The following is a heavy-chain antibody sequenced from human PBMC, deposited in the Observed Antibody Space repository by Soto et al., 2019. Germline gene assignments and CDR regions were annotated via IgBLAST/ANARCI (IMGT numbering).Heavy chain of an antibody. J-gene: IGHJ6*02. CDR3: VREIWFGEPTAYIMDV. D-gene: IGHD3-10*01. Sequence: GGSLRLSCTASGFTFSSYWMHWVRQAPGKGLEWVSRVNGGGSRTTYADSVKGRFTISRDNAQNTLYLEMNSLRADDTSMYYCVREIWFGEPTAYIMDVWGQGITVTVSS. CDR2: VNGGGSRT. V-gene: IGHV3-74*03. CDR1: GFTFSSYW.